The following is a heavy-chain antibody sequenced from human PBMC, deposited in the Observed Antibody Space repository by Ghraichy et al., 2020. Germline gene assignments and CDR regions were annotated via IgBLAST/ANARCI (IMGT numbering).Heavy chain of an antibody. D-gene: IGHD1-26*01. V-gene: IGHV4-61*02. CDR2: IYTSGST. Sequence: SETLSLTCTVSGGSISSGSYYWSWIRQAAGKGLEWIGRIYTSGSTNYNPTLKSRVTISVDTSKNQISLKLTSVTAADTAVYYCARGSYYSYYYGMDVWGQGTTVSVSS. J-gene: IGHJ6*02. CDR3: ARGSYYSYYYGMDV. CDR1: GGSISSGSYY.